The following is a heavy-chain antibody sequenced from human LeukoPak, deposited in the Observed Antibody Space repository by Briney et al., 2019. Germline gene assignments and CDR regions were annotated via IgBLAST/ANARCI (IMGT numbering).Heavy chain of an antibody. V-gene: IGHV3-23*01. CDR2: ISGSGAST. D-gene: IGHD2-2*01. CDR3: AKAALRYQLLSSLDY. Sequence: GRSLRLSCAASGFTFSSYAMNWARQAPGKGLEWVSAISGSGASTYYADSVKGRFTISRDNSKSTLYLQMNSLRAEDTAIYYCAKAALRYQLLSSLDYRGQGTLVTVSS. CDR1: GFTFSSYA. J-gene: IGHJ4*02.